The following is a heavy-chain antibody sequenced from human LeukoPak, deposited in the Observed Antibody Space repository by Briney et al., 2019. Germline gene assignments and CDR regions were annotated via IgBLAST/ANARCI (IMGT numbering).Heavy chain of an antibody. CDR3: ARGRWVATIPLRTYYYYGMDV. Sequence: PSQTLSLTCTVSGGSISSGGYYWSWIRQHPGKGLEWIGYIYYSGSTYYNPSLKSRVTISVDTSKNQFSLKLSSVTAADTAVYYCARGRWVATIPLRTYYYYGMDVWGQGTTVTVSS. D-gene: IGHD5-12*01. J-gene: IGHJ6*02. CDR2: IYYSGST. CDR1: GGSISSGGYY. V-gene: IGHV4-31*03.